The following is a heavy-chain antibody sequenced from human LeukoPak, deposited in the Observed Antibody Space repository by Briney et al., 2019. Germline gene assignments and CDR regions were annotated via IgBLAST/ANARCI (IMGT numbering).Heavy chain of an antibody. CDR2: IYYSGVT. CDR3: ARDEDGFDP. J-gene: IGHJ5*02. V-gene: IGHV4-59*01. CDR1: GGSITSYY. Sequence: SETLSLTCTVSGGSITSYYWSWIRQPPGKGLEWIWYIYYSGVTNYNPALKSRVTISVDTSKNHFSLKLSSVTAADTAVYYCARDEDGFDPWGQGTLVTVSS.